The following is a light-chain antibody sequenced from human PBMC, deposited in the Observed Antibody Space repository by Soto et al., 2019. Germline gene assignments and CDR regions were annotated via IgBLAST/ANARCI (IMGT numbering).Light chain of an antibody. CDR3: QQYNNWPRT. CDR1: QSVSSN. Sequence: EIVMTQPPATLSVSPGEGANLSCRASQSVSSNLAWYQQKPGQAPRLLIYGASTRATGIPARFSGSGSGTEFTLTISSLQSEDFAVYYCQQYNNWPRTFGQGTKVDIK. CDR2: GAS. J-gene: IGKJ1*01. V-gene: IGKV3-15*01.